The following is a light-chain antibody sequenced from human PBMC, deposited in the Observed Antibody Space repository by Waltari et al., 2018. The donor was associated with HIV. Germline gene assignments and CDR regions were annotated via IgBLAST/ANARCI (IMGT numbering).Light chain of an antibody. V-gene: IGLV2-14*03. CDR2: DVT. Sequence: QSAMTHPASVPGSPPLSITISGSWTRCDPGAYDYAPRYQHHPGKAPKLLIYDVTHRPSGISARFSGSKSGNTASLTISGLQADDEADYYCGSYTTTSTLGVFGGGTKLTVL. CDR1: RCDPGAYDY. CDR3: GSYTTTSTLGV. J-gene: IGLJ2*01.